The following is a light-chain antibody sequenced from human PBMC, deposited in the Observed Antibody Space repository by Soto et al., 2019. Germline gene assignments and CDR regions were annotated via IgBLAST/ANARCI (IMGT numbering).Light chain of an antibody. V-gene: IGKV1-33*01. CDR1: QDISNY. CDR3: QEYDSYSEA. CDR2: DAS. Sequence: DIHMTQSPSSLSASVGDRVTITFQASQDISNYLNWYQQKPGKAPKLLIYDASNLETGVPSRFSGSGSGTDFTFTISSLQPEDIATYYCQEYDSYSEAFGQGTKVDI. J-gene: IGKJ1*01.